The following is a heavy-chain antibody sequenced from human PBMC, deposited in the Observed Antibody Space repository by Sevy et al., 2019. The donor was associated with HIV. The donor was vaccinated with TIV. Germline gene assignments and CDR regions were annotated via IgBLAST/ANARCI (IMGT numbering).Heavy chain of an antibody. CDR2: IYWNDDK. CDR1: GFSLSTSGVG. CDR3: AHSHINYEFWSGYYNWFDL. Sequence: SGPTLVNPTQTLTLTCTFSGFSLSTSGVGVGWIRQPPGKALEWLALIYWNDDKRYSPSLKRRLTITKDTSKNLVVLTLTNMDPVDSATYCFAHSHINYEFWSGYYNWFDLWGQGTLVTVSS. V-gene: IGHV2-5*01. J-gene: IGHJ5*02. D-gene: IGHD3-3*01.